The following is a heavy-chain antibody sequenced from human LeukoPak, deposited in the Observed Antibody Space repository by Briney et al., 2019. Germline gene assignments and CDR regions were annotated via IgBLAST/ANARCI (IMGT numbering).Heavy chain of an antibody. D-gene: IGHD4-17*01. J-gene: IGHJ4*02. CDR3: ARSSNYGDLTIYFDY. Sequence: GGSLRLSCAASGFTFSSYSMNWVRQAPGKGLERVSSISSSSSYIYYADSVKGRFTISRDNAKNSLYLQMNSLRAEDTAVYYCARSSNYGDLTIYFDYWGQGTLVTVSS. V-gene: IGHV3-21*01. CDR2: ISSSSSYI. CDR1: GFTFSSYS.